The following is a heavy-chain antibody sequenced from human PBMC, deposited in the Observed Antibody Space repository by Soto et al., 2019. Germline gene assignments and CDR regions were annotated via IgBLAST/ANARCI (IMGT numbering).Heavy chain of an antibody. V-gene: IGHV4-34*01. D-gene: IGHD6-13*01. CDR1: GGSFSGYY. Sequence: SETLSLTCAVYGGSFSGYYWSWIRQPPGKGLEWIGEINHSGSTNYNPSLKSRVTISVDTSKNQFSLKLSSVTAADTAVYYCARSSSDFDYWGQGTLVTVSS. J-gene: IGHJ4*02. CDR2: INHSGST. CDR3: ARSSSDFDY.